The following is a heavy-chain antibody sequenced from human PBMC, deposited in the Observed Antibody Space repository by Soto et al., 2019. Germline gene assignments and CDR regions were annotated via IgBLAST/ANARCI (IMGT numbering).Heavy chain of an antibody. CDR1: GFSLSTSGVG. CDR3: AHSLFEHRYYYYGMDV. V-gene: IGHV2-5*01. Sequence: QITLKESGPTLVKPTQTLTLTCTFSGFSLSTSGVGVGWIRQPPGKALEWLALIYWNDDKRYSPSLKSRLTITKDTSKNQVVLTMTNMDPVDTATYYCAHSLFEHRYYYYGMDVWGQGTTVTVSS. J-gene: IGHJ6*02. CDR2: IYWNDDK.